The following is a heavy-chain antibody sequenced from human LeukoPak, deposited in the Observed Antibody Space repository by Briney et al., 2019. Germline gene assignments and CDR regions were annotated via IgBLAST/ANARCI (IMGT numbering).Heavy chain of an antibody. CDR3: AKGGSYYELDY. Sequence: GRSLRLSCVASGFTFEDYAMHWVRQAPGKGLEWVSGISWNSGSIVYADSVKGLFTISRDNAKNSLYVQMNSLRAEDMALYYCAKGGSYYELDYWGQGTLVTVSS. D-gene: IGHD1-26*01. CDR1: GFTFEDYA. J-gene: IGHJ4*02. CDR2: ISWNSGSI. V-gene: IGHV3-9*03.